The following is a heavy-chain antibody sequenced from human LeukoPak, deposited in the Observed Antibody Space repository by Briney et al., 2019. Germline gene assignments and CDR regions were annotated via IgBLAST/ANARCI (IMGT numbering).Heavy chain of an antibody. J-gene: IGHJ4*02. Sequence: GGSLRLSCAASGFTFSSYSMNWVRQAPGKGLEWVSSISSSSSYRYYADSVKGRFTISRDNAKNSLYLQMNSLRAEDTAVYYCARDTYYDILTGYRFFDYWGQGTLVTVSS. V-gene: IGHV3-21*01. CDR3: ARDTYYDILTGYRFFDY. CDR2: ISSSSSYR. CDR1: GFTFSSYS. D-gene: IGHD3-9*01.